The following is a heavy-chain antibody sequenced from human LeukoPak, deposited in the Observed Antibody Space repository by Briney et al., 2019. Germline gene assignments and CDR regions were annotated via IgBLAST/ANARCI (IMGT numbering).Heavy chain of an antibody. CDR3: ARDILVVSGTGCFDS. J-gene: IGHJ4*02. CDR2: ISYDGSNK. Sequence: GGSLRLSCAASGFTFSSYAMHWVRQAPGKGLEWVAVISYDGSNKYYADSVKGRFTISRDNSKNTLYLQMNSLRAEDTAVYYCARDILVVSGTGCFDSWGQGTLVTVSS. CDR1: GFTFSSYA. D-gene: IGHD6-13*01. V-gene: IGHV3-30*04.